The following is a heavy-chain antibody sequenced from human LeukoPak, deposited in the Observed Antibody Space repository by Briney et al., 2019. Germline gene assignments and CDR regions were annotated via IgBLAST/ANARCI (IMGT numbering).Heavy chain of an antibody. CDR2: IYPGDSDT. V-gene: IGHV5-51*01. J-gene: IGHJ4*02. Sequence: GESLKTSCRGSGNRITGYWIGWVRQTPGKGLGGVGIIYPGDSDTRYSPSFQGQVTIPAHKSSATAYLQWTSLKTSDTAISYFARLDPPSWTERAGYFDYWGQGTVVSVSS. D-gene: IGHD3/OR15-3a*01. CDR1: GNRITGYW. CDR3: ARLDPPSWTERAGYFDY.